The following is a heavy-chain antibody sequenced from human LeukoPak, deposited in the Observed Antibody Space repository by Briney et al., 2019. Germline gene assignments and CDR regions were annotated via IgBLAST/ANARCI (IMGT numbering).Heavy chain of an antibody. V-gene: IGHV1-69*04. J-gene: IGHJ4*02. CDR1: GGTFSSYA. CDR2: IVPILGIA. D-gene: IGHD4-11*01. Sequence: SVKVSCKASGGTFSSYAISWVRQAPGQGLEWMGRIVPILGIANYAQKFQGRVTITADKSTSTAYMELSSLRSEDTAVYYCARPTVKGDWGQGTLVTVSS. CDR3: ARPTVKGD.